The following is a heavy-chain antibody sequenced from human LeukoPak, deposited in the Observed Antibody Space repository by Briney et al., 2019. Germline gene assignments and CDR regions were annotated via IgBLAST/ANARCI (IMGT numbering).Heavy chain of an antibody. CDR1: GYTFISYA. V-gene: IGHV1-2*02. CDR2: INPNSGGT. J-gene: IGHJ4*02. Sequence: ASVKVSCKASGYTFISYAMNWVRQAPGQGLEWMGWINPNSGGTNYAQKFQGRVTMTRDTSISTAYMELSRLRSDDTAVYYCAKNVAWSGYYPIDYWGQGTLVTVSS. D-gene: IGHD3-3*01. CDR3: AKNVAWSGYYPIDY.